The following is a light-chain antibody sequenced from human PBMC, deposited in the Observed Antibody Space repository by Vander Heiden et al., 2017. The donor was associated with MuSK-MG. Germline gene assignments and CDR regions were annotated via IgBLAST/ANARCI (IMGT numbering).Light chain of an antibody. CDR3: QQYEAYPLT. J-gene: IGKJ4*01. V-gene: IGKV1-5*03. CDR2: KAS. CDR1: QSINNW. Sequence: DIQMTQSPSTLSASVGDRVTITCRASQSINNWLAWFQQKPGNAPRLLISKASNLESGVPSRFSGSSFGTEFTLTISSLQPDDFATYHCQQYEAYPLTFGGGTKLEI.